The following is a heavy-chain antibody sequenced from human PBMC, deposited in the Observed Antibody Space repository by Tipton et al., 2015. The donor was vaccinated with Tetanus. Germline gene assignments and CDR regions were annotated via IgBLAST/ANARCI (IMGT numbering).Heavy chain of an antibody. D-gene: IGHD6-13*01. CDR2: VDDSGST. J-gene: IGHJ5*02. CDR3: ARGTWLYTSTYHRHWLDP. CDR1: GVSIRSSTYF. Sequence: TLSLTCAVSGVSIRSSTYFWGWIRQPPGKGLEWIGEVDDSGSTNYSPSLKSRVTISLDTSKNEFSLTLSSVTAADTAVYYCARGTWLYTSTYHRHWLDPWGQGTLVTVPS. V-gene: IGHV4-39*07.